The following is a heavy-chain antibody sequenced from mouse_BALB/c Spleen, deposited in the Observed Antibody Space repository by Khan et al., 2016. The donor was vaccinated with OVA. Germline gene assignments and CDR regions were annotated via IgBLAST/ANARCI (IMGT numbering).Heavy chain of an antibody. V-gene: IGHV1-84*02. CDR1: GYTFTYYY. CDR3: ARGGYYGNSLFDY. D-gene: IGHD1-1*01. Sequence: QVQLQQSGPELVKPGASVKISCKASGYTFTYYYINWVKQKPGQGLEWIGWIYPGNDNTKYNEKFKDMATLTVDTSYTTAFMQLSSLTSEDTAVYFCARGGYYGNSLFDYWGQGTTLTVSS. J-gene: IGHJ2*01. CDR2: IYPGNDNT.